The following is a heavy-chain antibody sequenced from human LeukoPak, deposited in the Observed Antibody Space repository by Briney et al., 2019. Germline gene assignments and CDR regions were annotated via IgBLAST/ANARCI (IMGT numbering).Heavy chain of an antibody. V-gene: IGHV3-9*01. CDR1: GFTFDDYA. Sequence: GGSLRLSCAASGFTFDDYAMHWVRQAPGKGLEWVSGISWNSGSIGYADSVKGRFTISRDNAKNSLYLQMNSLRAEDTALYYCAKDKGSGSYYDFDAFDIWGQGTMVTVSS. CDR2: ISWNSGSI. D-gene: IGHD3-10*01. CDR3: AKDKGSGSYYDFDAFDI. J-gene: IGHJ3*02.